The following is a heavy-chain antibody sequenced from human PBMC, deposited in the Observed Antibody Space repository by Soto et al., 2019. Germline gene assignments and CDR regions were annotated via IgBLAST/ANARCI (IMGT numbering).Heavy chain of an antibody. V-gene: IGHV5-10-1*01. CDR2: IDPSDSYT. CDR3: VTISSSPRYYYYGMDV. D-gene: IGHD6-6*01. J-gene: IGHJ6*02. CDR1: GCSFTSYW. Sequence: LGESLKISCKGSGCSFTSYWISWVRQMPGKGLEWMGRIDPSDSYTNYSPSFQGHVTISADKSISTAYLQWSSLKASDTAMYYCVTISSSPRYYYYGMDVWGQGTTVTVSS.